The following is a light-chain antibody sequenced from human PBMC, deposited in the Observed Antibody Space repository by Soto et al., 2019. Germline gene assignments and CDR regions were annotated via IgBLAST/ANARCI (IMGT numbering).Light chain of an antibody. V-gene: IGKV3-15*01. Sequence: EIVMTQSPATLSVSPGGRATLSCRASQSVSNNLAWYQKKPGQAPRLLIYGASTRAPGIPARFSGSGSGTQFTLTISSLQSEDFAVYYCQQYTNWWTFGQGTRVEIK. CDR3: QQYTNWWT. J-gene: IGKJ1*01. CDR2: GAS. CDR1: QSVSNN.